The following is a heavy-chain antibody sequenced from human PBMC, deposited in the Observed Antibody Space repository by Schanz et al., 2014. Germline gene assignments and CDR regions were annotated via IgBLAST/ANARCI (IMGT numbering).Heavy chain of an antibody. V-gene: IGHV7-4-1*02. CDR1: GYTFVGYY. CDR3: ARARYGLDV. Sequence: QVQLVQSGPEVKKPGASVRVSCQASGYTFVGYYIHWLRQAPGQGLEWMGWINPNTGNPGYAQGFTGRFVFSFDTSVSTAYLQISGLKAEDTAVYYCARARYGLDVWGQGTTVTVSS. CDR2: INPNTGNP. J-gene: IGHJ6*02.